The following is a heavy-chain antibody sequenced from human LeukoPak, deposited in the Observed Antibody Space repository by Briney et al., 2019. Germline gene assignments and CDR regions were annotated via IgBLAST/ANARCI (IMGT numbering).Heavy chain of an antibody. CDR1: GYSISSGHY. J-gene: IGHJ5*02. D-gene: IGHD3-10*01. Sequence: SETLSLTCTVSGYSISSGHYWGWIRQPPGKGLEWIGSMYHSGSTYYNPPLKSRVTISEDTTKNQFSLKRRPVTAADTAVYYCARGPRFGELLWHWFDPWGQGTLVTVSS. CDR2: MYHSGST. CDR3: ARGPRFGELLWHWFDP. V-gene: IGHV4-38-2*02.